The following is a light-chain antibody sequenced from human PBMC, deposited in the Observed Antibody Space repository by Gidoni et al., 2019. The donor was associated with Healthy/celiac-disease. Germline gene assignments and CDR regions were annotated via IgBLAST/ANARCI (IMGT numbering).Light chain of an antibody. CDR1: QSVLYSSNNKYY. V-gene: IGKV4-1*01. CDR3: QQYYSTPYT. Sequence: DIVMIQSPDSLAVSLGERATINCKSSQSVLYSSNNKYYLAWYQQKPGQPPKLLIYWASTRKSGVPDRFSGSGSGTDFTLTISSLQAEDVAVYYCQQYYSTPYTFGQGTKLEIK. J-gene: IGKJ2*01. CDR2: WAS.